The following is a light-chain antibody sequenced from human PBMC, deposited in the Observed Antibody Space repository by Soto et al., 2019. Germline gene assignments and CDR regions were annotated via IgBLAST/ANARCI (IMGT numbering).Light chain of an antibody. J-gene: IGKJ1*01. V-gene: IGKV3-20*01. CDR2: DAS. Sequence: EIVLTQSPGTLSLSPGERATLSCRASQSVSSSYLAWYQQKPGQAPRLLIYDASRRATGIPDRFSGSGSGTVFALTISRLEPEDFAVYYCQQYGTSPRTFGQGTKVEIK. CDR1: QSVSSSY. CDR3: QQYGTSPRT.